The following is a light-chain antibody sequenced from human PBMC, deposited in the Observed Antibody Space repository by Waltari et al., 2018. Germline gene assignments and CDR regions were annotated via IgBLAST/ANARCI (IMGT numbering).Light chain of an antibody. J-gene: IGLJ3*02. CDR1: TSNIQVNP. Sequence: QSVLTQPPSPSGTPGPRVTLSCSGSTSNIQVNPVNWYQHLPGSAPKLLIYTNDQRPSGVPDRFSGAKSGTSAALAISGLQSDDEGHYYCATWDDRLNGWVFGGGTKLTVL. V-gene: IGLV1-44*01. CDR2: TND. CDR3: ATWDDRLNGWV.